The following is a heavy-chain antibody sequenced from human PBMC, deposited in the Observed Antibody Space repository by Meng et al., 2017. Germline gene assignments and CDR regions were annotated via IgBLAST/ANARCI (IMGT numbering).Heavy chain of an antibody. Sequence: HLQGSGPGLVSPSGTRSPPGAVFGGSISRSNWWSWVRQPPGKGLEWIGEIYHSGSTNYNPSLKSRVTISVDKSKNQFSLKLSSVTAADTAVYYCARWSIYCSGGSCYSFDYWGQGTLVTVSS. CDR2: IYHSGST. J-gene: IGHJ4*02. CDR1: GGSISRSNW. CDR3: ARWSIYCSGGSCYSFDY. V-gene: IGHV4-4*02. D-gene: IGHD2-15*01.